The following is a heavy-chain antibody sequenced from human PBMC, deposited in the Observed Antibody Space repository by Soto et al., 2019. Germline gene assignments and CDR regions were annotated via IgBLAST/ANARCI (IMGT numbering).Heavy chain of an antibody. Sequence: PGGSLRLSCAASGFTFDDYAMHWVRQAPGKGLEWVSGISWNSGSIGYADSVKGRFTISRDNAKNSLYLQMNSLRAEDTALYYCAKGGLVVVAAAFDVWGQGTMVTVSS. D-gene: IGHD2-15*01. CDR2: ISWNSGSI. CDR3: AKGGLVVVAAAFDV. V-gene: IGHV3-9*01. J-gene: IGHJ3*01. CDR1: GFTFDDYA.